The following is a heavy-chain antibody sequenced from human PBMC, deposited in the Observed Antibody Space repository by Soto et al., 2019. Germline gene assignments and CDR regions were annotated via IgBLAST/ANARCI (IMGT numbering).Heavy chain of an antibody. CDR1: GASITSYY. Sequence: QGQLQESGPGLVRPSETLSLTCTVSGASITSYYWSWIRQSSGKGLEWIGYIHYSGSTNYNPSLESRVTMSMETSESQFSLRLRSVTAAETAVYYCARLDYYYDFDVWGKGTAVTVSS. CDR2: IHYSGST. V-gene: IGHV4-59*12. J-gene: IGHJ6*03. CDR3: ARLDYYYDFDV.